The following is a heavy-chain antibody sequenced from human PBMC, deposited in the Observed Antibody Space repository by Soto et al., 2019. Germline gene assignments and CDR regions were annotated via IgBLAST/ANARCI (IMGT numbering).Heavy chain of an antibody. V-gene: IGHV3-33*01. D-gene: IGHD6-6*01. CDR3: ARGIAARTLYYGMDV. J-gene: IGHJ6*02. CDR1: GFTFSSYG. Sequence: GGSLRLSCAASGFTFSSYGMHWVRQAPGKGLEWVAVIWYDGSNKYYADSVKGRFTISRDNSKNTLYLQMNSLRAEDTAVYYCARGIAARTLYYGMDVWGQGTTVTVSS. CDR2: IWYDGSNK.